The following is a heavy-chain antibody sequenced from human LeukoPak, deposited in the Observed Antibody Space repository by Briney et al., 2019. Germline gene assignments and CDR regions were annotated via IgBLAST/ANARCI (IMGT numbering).Heavy chain of an antibody. Sequence: PGGSLRLSCAASGFTFSSYSMNWVRQAPGKGLEWVSSISSSSSYIYYADSVKGRLTISRDNAKNSLYLQMNSLRAEDTAVYYCARATTIAVAGTEIDYWGQGTLVTVSS. D-gene: IGHD6-19*01. CDR2: ISSSSSYI. CDR3: ARATTIAVAGTEIDY. V-gene: IGHV3-21*01. CDR1: GFTFSSYS. J-gene: IGHJ4*02.